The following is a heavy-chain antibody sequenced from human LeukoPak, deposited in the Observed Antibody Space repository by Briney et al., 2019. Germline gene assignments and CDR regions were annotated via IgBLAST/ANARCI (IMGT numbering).Heavy chain of an antibody. V-gene: IGHV4-61*02. D-gene: IGHD2-2*01. CDR2: IYTSGST. CDR3: ARGYCSTTSCPYIWFDP. Sequence: SETLSLTCTVSGGSISSGSYYWSWIRQPAGKGLEWIGRIYTSGSTNYNPSLKSRVTISVDTSKNQFSLKLSSVTAADTAVYYCARGYCSTTSCPYIWFDPWGQGTLVTVSS. CDR1: GGSISSGSYY. J-gene: IGHJ5*02.